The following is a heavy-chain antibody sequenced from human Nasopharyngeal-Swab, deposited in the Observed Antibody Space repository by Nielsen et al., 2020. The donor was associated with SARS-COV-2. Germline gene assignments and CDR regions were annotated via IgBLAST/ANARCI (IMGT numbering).Heavy chain of an antibody. Sequence: GESLKISCAASGFTFSSYGMHWVRQAPGKGLEWVSRMNSDGSRTSYADSVKGRFTISRDNAKNTLYLQMNSLRAEDTAVYYCARVDVHDAFDVWGQGTMVTVSS. J-gene: IGHJ3*01. V-gene: IGHV3-74*01. CDR2: MNSDGSRT. CDR1: GFTFSSYG. CDR3: ARVDVHDAFDV. D-gene: IGHD3-16*01.